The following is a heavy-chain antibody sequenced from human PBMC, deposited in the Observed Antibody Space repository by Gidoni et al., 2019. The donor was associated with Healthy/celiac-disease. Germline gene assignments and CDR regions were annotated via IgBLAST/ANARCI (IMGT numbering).Heavy chain of an antibody. CDR1: GFTFSSYG. CDR2: ISYDGSNK. CDR3: AKDSARFFYYFDY. D-gene: IGHD3-10*01. V-gene: IGHV3-30*18. Sequence: QVQLVESGGGVVQPGRSLRLSCAASGFTFSSYGMHWVRQAPGKGLEWVAVISYDGSNKYYADSVKGRFTISRDNSKNTLYLQMNSLRAEDTAVYYCAKDSARFFYYFDYWGQGTLVTVSS. J-gene: IGHJ4*02.